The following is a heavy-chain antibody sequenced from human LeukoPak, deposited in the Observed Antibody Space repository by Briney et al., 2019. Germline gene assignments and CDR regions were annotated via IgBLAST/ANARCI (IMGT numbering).Heavy chain of an antibody. CDR3: ARYDLRGAFDI. V-gene: IGHV3-53*01. D-gene: IGHD4-17*01. Sequence: GGSLRLSCAASGLTVSSNYMSWVRQAPGKGLEWVSVIYSGGSTYYADSVKGRFTISRDNSQNSLYLQMNSLRVEDTAVYYFARYDLRGAFDIWGQGAMVTISS. CDR2: IYSGGST. J-gene: IGHJ3*02. CDR1: GLTVSSNY.